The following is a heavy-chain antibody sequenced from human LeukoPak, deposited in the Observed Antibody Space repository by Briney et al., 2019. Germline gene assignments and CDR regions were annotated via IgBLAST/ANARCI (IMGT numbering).Heavy chain of an antibody. CDR3: ARRRAAAGPFDC. V-gene: IGHV4-39*01. Sequence: SETLSLTCTVSGGSISSSSYYWGWIRQPPGKGLEWIGSIYYSGSTYYNPSLKSRVTISVDTSKNQFSLKLSSVTAADTAVYYCARRRAAAGPFDCWGQGTLVTVSS. CDR1: GGSISSSSYY. J-gene: IGHJ4*02. D-gene: IGHD6-13*01. CDR2: IYYSGST.